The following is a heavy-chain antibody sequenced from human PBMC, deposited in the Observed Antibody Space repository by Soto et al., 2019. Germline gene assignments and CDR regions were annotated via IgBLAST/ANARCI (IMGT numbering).Heavy chain of an antibody. Sequence: EVQLLESGGGLVQPGGSLRLSCAASGFTFSSYAMSWVRQAPGKGLEWVSAISGSGGSTYYADSVKGRFTISRDNSKNTLYLQMNSLRDEDTAVYYCAKGDCSGGSCYYYYYGMDVWGQGTTVTVSS. V-gene: IGHV3-23*01. CDR1: GFTFSSYA. J-gene: IGHJ6*02. D-gene: IGHD2-15*01. CDR2: ISGSGGST. CDR3: AKGDCSGGSCYYYYYGMDV.